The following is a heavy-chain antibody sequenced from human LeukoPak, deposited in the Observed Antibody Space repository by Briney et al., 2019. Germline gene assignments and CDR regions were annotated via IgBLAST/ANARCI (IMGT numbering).Heavy chain of an antibody. Sequence: AGSLRLSCAASGFTFSSYGMHWVRQAPGKGLEWVAFIRYDGSNKYYADSVKGRLTISRNNSKNTLYLQMNSLRAANTAVYYCAKGSVTMVRGVIGHYYYYYYMDVWGKGTTVTISS. CDR3: AKGSVTMVRGVIGHYYYYYYMDV. CDR1: GFTFSSYG. D-gene: IGHD3-10*01. CDR2: IRYDGSNK. J-gene: IGHJ6*03. V-gene: IGHV3-30*02.